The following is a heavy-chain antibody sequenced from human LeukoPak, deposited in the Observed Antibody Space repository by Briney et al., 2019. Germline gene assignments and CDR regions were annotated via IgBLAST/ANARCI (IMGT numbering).Heavy chain of an antibody. CDR2: IKQDGSEK. CDR3: ARDIVQNWFDP. D-gene: IGHD3-16*02. J-gene: IGHJ5*02. CDR1: GFTFSSYW. Sequence: GSLRLSCAASGFTFSSYWMRWVRQAPGKGLEWVANIKQDGSEKYYVDSVKGRFTISGDNAKNSLYLQMNSLRAEDTAVYYCARDIVQNWFDPWGQGTLVTVSS. V-gene: IGHV3-7*01.